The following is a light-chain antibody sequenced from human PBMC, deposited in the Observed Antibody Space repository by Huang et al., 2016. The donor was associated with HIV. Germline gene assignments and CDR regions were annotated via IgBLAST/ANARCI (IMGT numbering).Light chain of an antibody. V-gene: IGKV1-5*03. J-gene: IGKJ2*01. CDR2: TAS. CDR3: QQYNRFYT. Sequence: DIQMTQSPSTLSASVGDRVTITCRASQSVGNWLAWYQQKPGQAPKLLIYTASTLQNGVPSRFSGSGSETEFTLTINSLQPDGFATYYCQQYNRFYTFGQGTRLDIK. CDR1: QSVGNW.